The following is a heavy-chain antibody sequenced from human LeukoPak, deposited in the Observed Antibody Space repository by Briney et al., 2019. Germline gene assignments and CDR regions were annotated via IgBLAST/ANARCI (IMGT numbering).Heavy chain of an antibody. CDR2: TSGSGGST. J-gene: IGHJ4*02. CDR3: AKGGSFRAFDY. CDR1: GFAFSSYA. Sequence: GGSLRLSCAASGFAFSSYAMSWVRQAPGEGLEWVSTTSGSGGSTDYSDSVTGRFTISRDNSKNTLYLRMNSLRADDTALYYCAKGGSFRAFDYWGQGTLVTVSS. D-gene: IGHD6-13*01. V-gene: IGHV3-23*01.